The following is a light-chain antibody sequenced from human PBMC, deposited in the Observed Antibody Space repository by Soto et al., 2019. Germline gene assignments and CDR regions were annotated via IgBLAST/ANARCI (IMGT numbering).Light chain of an antibody. Sequence: QSVLTQPPSVSAAPRQKVTISCSGSSSNIGNNYVSWYQHLPGTAPKLLIYDNNTRPSWIPDRFSGSRSGTSATLGITGLQPGDEGDYYCGAWDSSLSAVLFGGGTKVTVL. V-gene: IGLV1-51*01. CDR2: DNN. CDR3: GAWDSSLSAVL. J-gene: IGLJ2*01. CDR1: SSNIGNNY.